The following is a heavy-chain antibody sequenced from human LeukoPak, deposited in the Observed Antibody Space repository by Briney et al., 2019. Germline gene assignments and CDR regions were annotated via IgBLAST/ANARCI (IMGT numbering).Heavy chain of an antibody. CDR2: ISYDGSNK. CDR3: AKDRYYYGSGGYDPFDP. CDR1: GFTFSSYG. J-gene: IGHJ5*02. D-gene: IGHD3-10*01. Sequence: GGSLRLSCAASGFTFSSYGMHWVRQAPGKGLEWVAVISYDGSNKYYADSVKGRFTISRDNSKNTLYLQMNSLRAEDTAVYYCAKDRYYYGSGGYDPFDPWGQGTLVTVSS. V-gene: IGHV3-30*18.